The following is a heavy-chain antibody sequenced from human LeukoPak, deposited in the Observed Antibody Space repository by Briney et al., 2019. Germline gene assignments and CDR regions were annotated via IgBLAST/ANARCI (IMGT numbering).Heavy chain of an antibody. Sequence: GGSLRLSCAASGFTFSSYSMNWVRQAPGKGLEWVSSISSSGSYIFHADSVKGRFTISRDNAKNSLYLQINRLRDSDTAGYYCVCEGPIHNEDLDYWGQGTLVTVSS. CDR1: GFTFSSYS. J-gene: IGHJ4*02. CDR3: VCEGPIHNEDLDY. CDR2: ISSSGSYI. D-gene: IGHD5-18*01. V-gene: IGHV3-21*04.